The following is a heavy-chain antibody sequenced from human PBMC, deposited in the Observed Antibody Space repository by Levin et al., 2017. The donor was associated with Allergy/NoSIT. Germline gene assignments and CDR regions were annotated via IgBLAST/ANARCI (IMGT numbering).Heavy chain of an antibody. J-gene: IGHJ3*02. Sequence: GESLKISCAASGFTFSDYYMSWIRQAPGKGLEWVSYISSSGSTIYYADSVKGRFTISRDNAKNSLYLQMNSLRAEDTAVYYCAREPHYYDSSGYYPDAFDIWGQGTMVTVSS. V-gene: IGHV3-11*01. D-gene: IGHD3-22*01. CDR1: GFTFSDYY. CDR2: ISSSGSTI. CDR3: AREPHYYDSSGYYPDAFDI.